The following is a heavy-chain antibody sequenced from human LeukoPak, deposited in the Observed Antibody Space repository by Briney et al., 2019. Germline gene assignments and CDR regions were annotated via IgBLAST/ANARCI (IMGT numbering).Heavy chain of an antibody. CDR3: AKGSSPFDY. CDR1: GFTFSNYA. J-gene: IGHJ4*02. D-gene: IGHD6-13*01. CDR2: ISANGGGT. Sequence: GGSLRLSCAASGFTFSNYAMSWVRQAPGKGLEWVSAISANGGGTYYADSVKGRFTISRDNSKNTLYLQMNSLRAEDTAVYYCAKGSSPFDYWGQGTLVTVSS. V-gene: IGHV3-23*01.